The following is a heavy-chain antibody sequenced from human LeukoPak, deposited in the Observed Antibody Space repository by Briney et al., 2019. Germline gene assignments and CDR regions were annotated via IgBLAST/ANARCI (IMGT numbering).Heavy chain of an antibody. CDR3: ASPFTTQNYDFWSGHRDYYYYGMDV. V-gene: IGHV1-69*13. D-gene: IGHD3-3*01. CDR1: GGTFSSYA. Sequence: ASVKVSCKASGGTFSSYAISWVRQAPGQGLEWMGGIIPIFGTANYAQKFQGRVTITADESTSTAYMELSSLRSEDTAVYYCASPFTTQNYDFWSGHRDYYYYGMDVWGQGTTVTVPS. CDR2: IIPIFGTA. J-gene: IGHJ6*02.